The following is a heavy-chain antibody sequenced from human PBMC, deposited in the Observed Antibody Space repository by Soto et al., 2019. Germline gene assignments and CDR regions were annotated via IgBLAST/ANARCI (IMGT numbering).Heavy chain of an antibody. CDR1: GYTFSSYH. CDR3: ARDLPPVGY. Sequence: QIQLVQSGAEVKKPGASVKVSCKASGYTFSSYHITWVRQAPGQGLEWMGWISAYNGNTNYAQNLQGRVTMTTDPSTSTAYMELRSLGSDDTAVYYCARDLPPVGYWGQGTLVTVSS. CDR2: ISAYNGNT. J-gene: IGHJ4*02. V-gene: IGHV1-18*01.